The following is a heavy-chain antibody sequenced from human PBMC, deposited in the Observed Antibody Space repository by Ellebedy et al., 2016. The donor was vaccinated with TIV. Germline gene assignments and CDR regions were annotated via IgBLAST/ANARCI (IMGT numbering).Heavy chain of an antibody. D-gene: IGHD3-10*01. CDR1: GYTFTTYG. J-gene: IGHJ4*02. CDR2: ISAYNGNT. Sequence: ASVKVSCKASGYTFTTYGISWVRQAPGQGLEWMGWISAYNGNTNYAQKLQGRVTMTKDTSTSTAYMEVRSLRSDDTAVYYCARDLRTVQVPRGDYWGQGTLVTVSS. CDR3: ARDLRTVQVPRGDY. V-gene: IGHV1-18*01.